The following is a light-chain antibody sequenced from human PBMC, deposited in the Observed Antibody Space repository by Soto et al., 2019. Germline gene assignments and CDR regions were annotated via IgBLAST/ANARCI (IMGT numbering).Light chain of an antibody. Sequence: EIVLTQSPATLSLSPGERATLSCRASQSVDSYLAWYQQKPGQAPRLLIYDASRRATGVPGRFSGSGSGTDFTLTISSLEPDDFAVYYCQQRANWPLTFGGGTKVDI. CDR1: QSVDSY. V-gene: IGKV3-11*01. J-gene: IGKJ4*01. CDR2: DAS. CDR3: QQRANWPLT.